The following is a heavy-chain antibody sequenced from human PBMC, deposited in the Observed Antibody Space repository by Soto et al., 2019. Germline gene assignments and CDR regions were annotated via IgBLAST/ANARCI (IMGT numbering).Heavy chain of an antibody. CDR1: GGSISSYY. D-gene: IGHD3-3*01. CDR3: ARHPFWSGYYSGYYYMDV. Sequence: SETLSLTCTVSGGSISSYYWSWIRQPPGKGLEWIGYIYYSGSTNYNPSLKSRVTISVDTSKNQFSLKLSSVTAADTAVYYCARHPFWSGYYSGYYYMDVWGKGTTVTVSS. J-gene: IGHJ6*03. CDR2: IYYSGST. V-gene: IGHV4-59*01.